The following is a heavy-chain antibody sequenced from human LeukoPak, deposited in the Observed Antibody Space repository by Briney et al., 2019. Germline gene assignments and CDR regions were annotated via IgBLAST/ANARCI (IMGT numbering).Heavy chain of an antibody. J-gene: IGHJ4*02. CDR2: ITDSGAGT. CDR1: GFTFTNFA. V-gene: IGHV3-23*01. Sequence: PGGSLRLSCAASGFTFTNFAMGWVRRAPGKGLEWVSTITDSGAGTYYADSVKGRFTISRDNSKNTLYLQMNSLRPDDTAVHYCAKVNGFDYWGQGTLVTVSS. CDR3: AKVNGFDY.